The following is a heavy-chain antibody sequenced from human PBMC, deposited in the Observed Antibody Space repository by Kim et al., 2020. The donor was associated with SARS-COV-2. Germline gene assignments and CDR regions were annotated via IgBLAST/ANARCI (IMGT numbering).Heavy chain of an antibody. V-gene: IGHV4-4*08. CDR3: SRAGRGMYYFGD. J-gene: IGHJ4*02. CDR2: GYDNGSG. CDR1: GGSISGSY. D-gene: IGHD1-20*01. Sequence: SETLSLTCTVSGGSISGSYWRWIRHSPPTGMEWVGIGYDNGSGNSNSSLTRKIRVSISVDKTQIHLYLSPVTAADTAASACSRAGRGMYYFGDWGQVSL.